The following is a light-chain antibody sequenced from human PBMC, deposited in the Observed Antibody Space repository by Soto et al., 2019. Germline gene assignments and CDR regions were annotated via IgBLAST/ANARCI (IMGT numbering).Light chain of an antibody. CDR1: HSVSSNY. CDR3: QQYGISPT. Sequence: EIVLTQSPGTLSLSPGERATLSCRSSHSVSSNYLAWYQQKPGQAPRLLIYDVSSRATGIPDGFSGSGSGTYCTITSSRREPEHFAVYYCQQYGISPTFGQGTKGQIK. V-gene: IGKV3-20*01. J-gene: IGKJ1*01. CDR2: DVS.